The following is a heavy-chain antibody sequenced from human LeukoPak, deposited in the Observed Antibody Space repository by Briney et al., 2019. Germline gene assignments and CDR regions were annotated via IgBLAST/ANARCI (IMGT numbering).Heavy chain of an antibody. CDR1: GGSISSHY. D-gene: IGHD3-16*01. CDR2: IYYSGST. Sequence: SETLSLTCTVSGGSISSHYWSWIRQPPGKGLEWIGYIYYSGSTNYNPSLKSRVTISVDTSKNQFSLKLSSVTAADTAVYYCARVWRPYYYYHYMDVWGKGTTVTVSS. CDR3: ARVWRPYYYYHYMDV. J-gene: IGHJ6*03. V-gene: IGHV4-59*11.